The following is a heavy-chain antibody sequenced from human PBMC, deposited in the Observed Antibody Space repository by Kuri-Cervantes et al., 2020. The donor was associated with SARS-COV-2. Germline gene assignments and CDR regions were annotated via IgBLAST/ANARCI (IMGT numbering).Heavy chain of an antibody. Sequence: LKISCAASGFTFSSYAMSWVRQAPGKGLEWVSVIYSGGSSTYYADSVKGRFTISRDNSKNTLYLQMNSLRAEDTAVYYCAKVAKYYDFWSGPSAAYYFDYWGQGTLVTVSS. J-gene: IGHJ4*02. CDR1: GFTFSSYA. CDR2: IYSGGSST. D-gene: IGHD3-3*01. CDR3: AKVAKYYDFWSGPSAAYYFDY. V-gene: IGHV3-23*03.